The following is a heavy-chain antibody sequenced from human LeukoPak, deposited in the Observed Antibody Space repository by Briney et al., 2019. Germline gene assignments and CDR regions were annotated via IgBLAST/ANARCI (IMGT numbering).Heavy chain of an antibody. J-gene: IGHJ4*02. CDR3: ARSERWLQSHSPFYY. V-gene: IGHV1-46*01. CDR2: INPSGGST. Sequence: RASVKVSCKASGYTFTSYYMHWVRQAPGQGLEWMGIINPSGGSTSYAQKFQGRVTMTRDTSTSTVYLELSSLRSEDTAVYYCARSERWLQSHSPFYYWGQGTLVTVSS. D-gene: IGHD5-24*01. CDR1: GYTFTSYY.